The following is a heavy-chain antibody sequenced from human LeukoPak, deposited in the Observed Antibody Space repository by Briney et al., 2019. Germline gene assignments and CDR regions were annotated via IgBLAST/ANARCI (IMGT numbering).Heavy chain of an antibody. V-gene: IGHV4-31*03. CDR3: ARVSSLLHASFDY. CDR2: IYYSGST. D-gene: IGHD3-22*01. Sequence: SETLSLTCTVSGGSISSGGYYWSWIRQHPGKGLEWIGYIYYSGSTYYNPSLKSRVTIPVDTSKNQFSLKLSSVTAADTAVYYCARVSSLLHASFDYWGQGTLVTVSS. J-gene: IGHJ4*02. CDR1: GGSISSGGYY.